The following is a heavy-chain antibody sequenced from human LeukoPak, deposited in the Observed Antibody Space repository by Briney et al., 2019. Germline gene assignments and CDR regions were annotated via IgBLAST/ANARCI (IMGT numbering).Heavy chain of an antibody. CDR2: MYHSGSI. CDR3: ARDLGSAQPGF. D-gene: IGHD6-25*01. J-gene: IGHJ4*02. V-gene: IGHV4-4*02. CDR1: GGSISSRNW. Sequence: SETLSLTCTVSGGSISSRNWWSWVRQPPGKGLEWIGEMYHSGSINCNPSLKSRVTISVDISKNQFSLRLNSVTAADTAVYYCARDLGSAQPGFWGQGTLVTVSS.